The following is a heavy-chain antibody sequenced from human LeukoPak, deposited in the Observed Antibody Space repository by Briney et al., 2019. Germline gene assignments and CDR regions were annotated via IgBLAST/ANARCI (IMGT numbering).Heavy chain of an antibody. Sequence: GGSLRLSCAASGLNFRSSCMSWIRQAPGKGLERVANINQDGSEKYYVDSVKGRFTISRDNAKNSLYLQMNSLRVEDTAVYYCARAFHSYFDYWDQGTLVVVST. CDR3: ARAFHSYFDY. D-gene: IGHD2/OR15-2a*01. CDR1: GLNFRSSC. V-gene: IGHV3-7*03. CDR2: INQDGSEK. J-gene: IGHJ4*02.